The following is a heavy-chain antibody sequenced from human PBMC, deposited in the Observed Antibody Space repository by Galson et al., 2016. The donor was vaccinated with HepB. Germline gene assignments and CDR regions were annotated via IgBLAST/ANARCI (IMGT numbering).Heavy chain of an antibody. CDR2: TYYKSNWYY. D-gene: IGHD1-26*01. V-gene: IGHV6-1*01. J-gene: IGHJ4*02. CDR3: TRSSPFNTGTFDF. CDR1: GDSVSSNSAN. Sequence: CAISGDSVSSNSANWHWIRQSPSRGLEWLGRTYYKSNWYYDYAVPVKSRITINPDTSKNQFSLQLNSVTPEDTAVYYCTRSSPFNTGTFDFWGQGTLVTVSS.